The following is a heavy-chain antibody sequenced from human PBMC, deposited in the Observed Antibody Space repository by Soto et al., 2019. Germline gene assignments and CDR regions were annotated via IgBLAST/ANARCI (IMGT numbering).Heavy chain of an antibody. Sequence: GGSLRLSCTASGFTFDDYAMHWVRQGPGRGLEWVSGITWNSGKIAYADSVKGRFTIARDDDNNSLYLQMNSLRPEDTALYYCVKDSYDDFHRVLSTAEYFFDYWGHGTLVTVSS. CDR1: GFTFDDYA. V-gene: IGHV3-9*01. J-gene: IGHJ4*01. D-gene: IGHD3-22*01. CDR2: ITWNSGKI. CDR3: VKDSYDDFHRVLSTAEYFFDY.